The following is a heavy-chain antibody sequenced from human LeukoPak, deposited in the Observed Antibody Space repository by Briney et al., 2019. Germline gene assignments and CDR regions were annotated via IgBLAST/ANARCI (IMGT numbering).Heavy chain of an antibody. J-gene: IGHJ4*02. D-gene: IGHD3-16*02. Sequence: ASVKVSCKASGYTFTSYDINWVRQATGRGLEWMGWINPNSGNTGYAQKFQGRVTMTRNTSISTAYMELSSLRSEDTAVYYCARVVYDYVWGSYQLNDYWGQGTLVTVSS. CDR2: INPNSGNT. V-gene: IGHV1-8*01. CDR3: ARVVYDYVWGSYQLNDY. CDR1: GYTFTSYD.